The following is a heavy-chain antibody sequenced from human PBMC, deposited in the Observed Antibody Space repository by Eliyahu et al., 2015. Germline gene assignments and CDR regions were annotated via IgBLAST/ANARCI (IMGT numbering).Heavy chain of an antibody. CDR1: GFTFSSXG. CDR3: AKDGPATPPNYYYYYMDV. Sequence: QVQLVESGGGVVQPGRSLRLSXAASGFTFSSXGMHWVRQAPGKGLXWVAVISYDGSNKYYADSVKGRFTISRDNSKNTLYLQMNSLRAEDTAVYYCAKDGPATPPNYYYYYMDVWGKGTTVTVSS. V-gene: IGHV3-30*18. CDR2: ISYDGSNK. D-gene: IGHD5-24*01. J-gene: IGHJ6*03.